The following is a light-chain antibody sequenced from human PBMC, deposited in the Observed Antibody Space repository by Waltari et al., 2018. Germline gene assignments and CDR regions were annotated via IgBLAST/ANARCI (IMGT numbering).Light chain of an antibody. J-gene: IGKJ3*01. V-gene: IGKV1-5*03. CDR1: QDINTW. CDR3: QQYNSYST. Sequence: QMTPSPSTPSASVGDRTTITCRASQDINTWLVWYQQKPGKTPKLQIHRASTLETGVPSRFSGSGSGTEFTLTISSQQPEDFATYYCQQYNSYSTFGPGTRVDIK. CDR2: RAS.